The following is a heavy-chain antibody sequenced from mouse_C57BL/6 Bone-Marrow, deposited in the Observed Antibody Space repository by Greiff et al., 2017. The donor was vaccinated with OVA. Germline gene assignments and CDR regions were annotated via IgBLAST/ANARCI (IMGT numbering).Heavy chain of an antibody. D-gene: IGHD2-1*01. Sequence: VQLQQSGAELAKPGASVKLSCKASGYTFTSYWMHWVKQRPGQGLEWIGYINPSSGYTKYNQKFKDKATLTADKSSSTAYMQLSSLTYEDSAVYDGAREKGIYYGNDDYWGQGTTLTVSS. CDR1: GYTFTSYW. CDR2: INPSSGYT. V-gene: IGHV1-7*01. CDR3: AREKGIYYGNDDY. J-gene: IGHJ2*01.